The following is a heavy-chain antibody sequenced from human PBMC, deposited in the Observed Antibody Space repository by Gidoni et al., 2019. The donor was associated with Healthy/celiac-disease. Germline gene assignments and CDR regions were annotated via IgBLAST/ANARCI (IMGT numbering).Heavy chain of an antibody. CDR2: INPNRGGT. Sequence: QVQLVQSGAAVKKPGASVKDSCTASGYTFTGHDMHWVRQAPGQGLEWRVWINPNRGGTNYAQKFQGWVTMTRDTSISTAYMELSRLRSDDTAVYYCARTGWYSSSWGCYGMDVWGQGTTVTVSS. V-gene: IGHV1-2*04. D-gene: IGHD6-13*01. CDR1: GYTFTGHD. J-gene: IGHJ6*02. CDR3: ARTGWYSSSWGCYGMDV.